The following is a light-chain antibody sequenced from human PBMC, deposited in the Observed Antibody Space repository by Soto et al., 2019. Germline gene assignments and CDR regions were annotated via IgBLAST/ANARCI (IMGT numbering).Light chain of an antibody. J-gene: IGLJ2*01. V-gene: IGLV2-8*01. CDR3: SSYAGSNSVV. Sequence: QSALTQPPSASGSPGQSVTISCTGTSSDVGGYNYVSWYQQRPGKAPKLMIYEVSERPSGVPDRFSGSKSGNTASLTVSGLQAEDEADYYCSSYAGSNSVVFGGGTQLTVL. CDR2: EVS. CDR1: SSDVGGYNY.